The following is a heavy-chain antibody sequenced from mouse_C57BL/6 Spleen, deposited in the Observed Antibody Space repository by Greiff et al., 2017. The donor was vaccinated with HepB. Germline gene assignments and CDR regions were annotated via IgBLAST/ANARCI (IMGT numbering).Heavy chain of an antibody. CDR1: GYAFSSSW. CDR2: IYPGDGDT. D-gene: IGHD2-5*01. CDR3: ARETVIVTTCLDY. V-gene: IGHV1-82*01. J-gene: IGHJ2*01. Sequence: QVQLQQSGPELVKPGASVKISCKASGYAFSSSWMNWVKQRPGKGLEWIGRIYPGDGDTNYNGKFKGKATLTADKSSSTAYMQLSSLTSEDSAVYFCARETVIVTTCLDYWGQGTTLTVSS.